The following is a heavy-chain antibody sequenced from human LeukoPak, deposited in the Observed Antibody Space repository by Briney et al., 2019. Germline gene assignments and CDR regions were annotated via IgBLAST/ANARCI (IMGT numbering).Heavy chain of an antibody. CDR1: GGSISRGGYS. CDR3: ARVGWNYYFDY. CDR2: IYHSGST. D-gene: IGHD1-1*01. J-gene: IGHJ4*02. Sequence: PSETLSLTCAVSGGSISRGGYSWSWIRQPPGKGLEWIGYIYHSGSTYYNPSLKSRVTISVDRSKNQFSLKLSSVTAADTAVYYCARVGWNYYFDYWGQGTLVTVSS. V-gene: IGHV4-30-2*01.